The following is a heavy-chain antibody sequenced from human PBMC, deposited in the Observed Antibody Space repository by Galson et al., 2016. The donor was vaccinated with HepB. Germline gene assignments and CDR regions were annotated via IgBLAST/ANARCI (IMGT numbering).Heavy chain of an antibody. J-gene: IGHJ6*04. V-gene: IGHV1-18*01. D-gene: IGHD1-7*01. CDR1: GYAFSNYG. CDR2: INIYNGNT. CDR3: ARDISPWNLYIGPPPNYSGADV. Sequence: SVKVSCKASGYAFSNYGINWVRQAPGQGLEWMAWINIYNGNTNIARKFQDRVAMTTDSSTTTVYMELRNLGSDDTAVYYCARDISPWNLYIGPPPNYSGADVGGKGTTVTVSS.